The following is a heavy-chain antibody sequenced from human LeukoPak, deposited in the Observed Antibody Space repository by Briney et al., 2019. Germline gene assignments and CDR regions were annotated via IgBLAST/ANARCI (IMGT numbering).Heavy chain of an antibody. CDR3: ARGRGGSYDY. J-gene: IGHJ4*02. Sequence: GGSLRLSCAASGFTFSDYAIHWVRQGPGKGLEYVSAISSNGVRTFYAEPVKGRFTISRDNSDNTVYLQMDSLRAEDMGVYYCARGRGGSYDYWGQGTLVTASS. V-gene: IGHV3-64*02. CDR1: GFTFSDYA. CDR2: ISSNGVRT. D-gene: IGHD1-26*01.